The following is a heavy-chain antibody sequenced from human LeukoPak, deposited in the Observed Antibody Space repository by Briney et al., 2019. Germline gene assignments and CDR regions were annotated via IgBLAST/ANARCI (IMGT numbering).Heavy chain of an antibody. J-gene: IGHJ4*02. Sequence: TSETLSLTCTVSGGSISSGGYCWSWIRQPPGEGLEWIGYIYYSGSTYYHPSLKSRVTISLDTSKNQFSLKLSSVTAADTAVYYCARVTTVTTSFHFDYWGQGTLVTVSS. V-gene: IGHV4-30-4*01. CDR3: ARVTTVTTSFHFDY. D-gene: IGHD4-17*01. CDR2: IYYSGST. CDR1: GGSISSGGYC.